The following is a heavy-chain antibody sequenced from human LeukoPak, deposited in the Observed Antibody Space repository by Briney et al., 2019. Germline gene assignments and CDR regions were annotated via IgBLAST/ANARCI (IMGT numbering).Heavy chain of an antibody. CDR2: IYYSGST. D-gene: IGHD2-2*02. CDR1: GGSISSYY. J-gene: IGHJ3*02. Sequence: SETLSLTCTVSGGSISSYYRSWIRQPPGKGLEWIGYIYYSGSTNYNPSLKSRVTISVDTSKNQFSLKLSSVTAADTAVYYCARSIPDAFDIWGQGTMVTVSS. CDR3: ARSIPDAFDI. V-gene: IGHV4-59*01.